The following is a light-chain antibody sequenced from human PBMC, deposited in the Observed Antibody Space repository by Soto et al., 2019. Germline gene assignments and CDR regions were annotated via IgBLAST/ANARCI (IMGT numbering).Light chain of an antibody. V-gene: IGKV3-11*01. J-gene: IGKJ4*01. CDR2: DAS. Sequence: EIVLTQSPATLSLSPGERATLSCRASQSVSSYLAWYQQKPGQAPRLLIYDASNRATGIPARFSGSGSGTDLTLTIRSLEPEDFAIYYCQQRSNWPPVTFGGGTKVEIK. CDR1: QSVSSY. CDR3: QQRSNWPPVT.